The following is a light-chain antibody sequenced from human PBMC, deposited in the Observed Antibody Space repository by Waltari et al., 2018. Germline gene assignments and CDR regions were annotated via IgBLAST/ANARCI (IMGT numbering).Light chain of an antibody. CDR1: QNVLYSSNHKNY. CDR2: WAS. V-gene: IGKV4-1*01. J-gene: IGKJ1*01. CDR3: QQYYGTPPT. Sequence: DIVMTQSPDSLAVSLGERATINCKSSQNVLYSSNHKNYLAWYQQKLGQPPKLLIYWASTRESGVPDRFSGSGSGTDFTLTISSLQAEDVAVYYCQQYYGTPPTFGQGTKVEIK.